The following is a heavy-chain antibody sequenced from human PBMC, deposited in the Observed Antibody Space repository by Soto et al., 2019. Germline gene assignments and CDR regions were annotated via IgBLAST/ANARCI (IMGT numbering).Heavy chain of an antibody. V-gene: IGHV1-46*03. J-gene: IGHJ4*02. CDR1: GYTFTSYF. Sequence: ASVKVSCKASGYTFTSYFMHWVRQAPGQGLEWMRIINPSGGSTSYAQKFQGRVTMTRDTSTSTVYMELSSLRSEDTAVYYCARVYCSGGSSYSIDYWGQGTLVTVSS. CDR2: INPSGGST. D-gene: IGHD2-15*01. CDR3: ARVYCSGGSSYSIDY.